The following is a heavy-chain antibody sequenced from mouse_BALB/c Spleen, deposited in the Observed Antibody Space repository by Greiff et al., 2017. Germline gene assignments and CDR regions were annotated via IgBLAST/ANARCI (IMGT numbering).Heavy chain of an antibody. D-gene: IGHD2-14*01. J-gene: IGHJ1*01. CDR1: GDSITSGY. CDR2: ISYSGST. Sequence: EVKLLESGPSLVKPSQTLSLTCSVTGDSITSGYWNWIRKFPGNKLEYMGYISYSGSTYYNPSLKSRISITRDTSKNQYYLQLNSVTTEDTATYYCARGGEVRRYFDVWGAGTTVTVSS. V-gene: IGHV3-8*02. CDR3: ARGGEVRRYFDV.